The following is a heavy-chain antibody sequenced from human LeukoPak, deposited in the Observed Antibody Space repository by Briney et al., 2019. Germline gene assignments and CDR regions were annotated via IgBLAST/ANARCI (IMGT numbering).Heavy chain of an antibody. CDR3: AKTSPQKFDP. Sequence: PGGSLRLSWAASGFTFSSHAMSWVRQAPGKGLEWVAYISSGGSPTYYLDSVKGRFTISRDNAKNSLYLQLHSLRAEDTAVYYCAKTSPQKFDPWGQGTLVTVSS. D-gene: IGHD1-1*01. CDR1: GFTFSSHA. CDR2: ISSGGSPT. V-gene: IGHV3-48*04. J-gene: IGHJ5*02.